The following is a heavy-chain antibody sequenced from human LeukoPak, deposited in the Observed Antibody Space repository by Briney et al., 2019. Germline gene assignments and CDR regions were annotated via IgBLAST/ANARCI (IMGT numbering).Heavy chain of an antibody. Sequence: AETLSLTCTVSGGSISSYYWSWIRQPPGKGLEWIGYIYDSGSTNYNPSLKSRGTMSVDTSKNHFSLRLSSVTPADTAVYYCARGRHVLLWFGEPITPHGDYWGQGTLVTVSS. V-gene: IGHV4-59*01. CDR3: ARGRHVLLWFGEPITPHGDY. CDR2: IYDSGST. D-gene: IGHD3-10*01. J-gene: IGHJ4*02. CDR1: GGSISSYY.